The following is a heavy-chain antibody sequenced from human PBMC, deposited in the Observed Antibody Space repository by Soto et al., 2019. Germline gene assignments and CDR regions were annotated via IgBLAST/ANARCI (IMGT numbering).Heavy chain of an antibody. J-gene: IGHJ3*02. V-gene: IGHV4-59*01. Sequence: SETLSLTCTVSGGSISSYYWSWIRQPPGKGLEWIGYIYYSGSTNYNPSLKSRVTISVDTSKNQFSLKLSSVTAADTAVYYCASASGDGVVTADAFEIWGQGTMVTVSS. D-gene: IGHD3-3*01. CDR3: ASASGDGVVTADAFEI. CDR1: GGSISSYY. CDR2: IYYSGST.